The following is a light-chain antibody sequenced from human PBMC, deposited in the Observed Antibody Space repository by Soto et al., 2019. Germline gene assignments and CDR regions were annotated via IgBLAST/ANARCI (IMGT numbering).Light chain of an antibody. CDR3: SSFTTISTYV. CDR2: DVG. CDR1: SSDVGAHNF. Sequence: QSVLTQPASVSGSPGQSITISCTGTSSDVGAHNFVSWYQQHPGKAPKLMIYDVGNRPSGVSNRFSDSKSGNTASLTISGLQAEDEADYYCSSFTTISTYVFGTGTKVTVL. V-gene: IGLV2-14*01. J-gene: IGLJ1*01.